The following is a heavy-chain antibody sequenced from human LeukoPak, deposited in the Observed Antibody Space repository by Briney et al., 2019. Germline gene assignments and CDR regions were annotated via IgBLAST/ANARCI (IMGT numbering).Heavy chain of an antibody. J-gene: IGHJ4*02. V-gene: IGHV3-23*01. Sequence: GGSRRLSCAASGFTFSSYAMSWVRQAPGKGLEWVSGISGGADSSYYADSVKGRFSISRDNSRNTLYLQMSALRAEDTAVYYCAKRRGNTDDFDYWGQGTLVTVSS. D-gene: IGHD3-10*01. CDR3: AKRRGNTDDFDY. CDR1: GFTFSSYA. CDR2: ISGGADSS.